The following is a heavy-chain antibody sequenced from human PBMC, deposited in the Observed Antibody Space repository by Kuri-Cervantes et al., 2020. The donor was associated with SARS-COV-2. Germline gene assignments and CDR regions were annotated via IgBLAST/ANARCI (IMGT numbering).Heavy chain of an antibody. CDR3: TSRRSSGYYYPEHFDY. V-gene: IGHV3-49*04. J-gene: IGHJ4*02. CDR1: GFTFGDYA. Sequence: GGSLRLSCTASGFTFGDYAMSWVRQAPGKGLEWVGFIRSKAYGGTTEYAASVKGRFTISRDDSKSIAYLQMNSLKIEDTAVYYCTSRRSSGYYYPEHFDYWGQGTLVTVSS. D-gene: IGHD3-22*01. CDR2: IRSKAYGGTT.